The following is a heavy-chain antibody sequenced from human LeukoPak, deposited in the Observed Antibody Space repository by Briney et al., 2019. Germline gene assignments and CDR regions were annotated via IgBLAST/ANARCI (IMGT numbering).Heavy chain of an antibody. CDR1: GLSFSSYW. J-gene: IGHJ4*02. CDR3: ARDRGSSANDY. V-gene: IGHV3-7*01. Sequence: PGESLTLSCAPSGLSFSSYWMSWVRPDPGGGLVWVANIKQDGSEKYYVDSVKGRFTISRDNAKNSLYLQMNSLRAEDTAVYYCARDRGSSANDYWGQGTLVTVSS. CDR2: IKQDGSEK. D-gene: IGHD6-6*01.